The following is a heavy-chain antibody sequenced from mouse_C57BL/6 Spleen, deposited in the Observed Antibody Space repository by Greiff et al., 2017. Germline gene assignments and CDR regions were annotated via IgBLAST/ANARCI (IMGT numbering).Heavy chain of an antibody. CDR2: INPNNGGT. J-gene: IGHJ2*01. CDR1: GYTFTDYN. D-gene: IGHD1-1*01. CDR3: ARVPGDYGSSYDDY. V-gene: IGHV1-22*01. Sequence: EVQVVESGPELVKPGASVKMSCKASGYTFTDYNMHWVKQSHGKSLEWIGYINPNNGGTSYNQKFKGKATLTVNKSSSAAYMELRRLTSEDSAVYYCARVPGDYGSSYDDYWGQGTTLTVSS.